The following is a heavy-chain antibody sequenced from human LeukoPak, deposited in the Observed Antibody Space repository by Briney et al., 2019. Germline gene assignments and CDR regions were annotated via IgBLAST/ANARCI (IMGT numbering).Heavy chain of an antibody. V-gene: IGHV3-23*01. CDR1: GFSFSTSP. CDR2: MNNGPGAT. Sequence: GGSLRLSCAASGFSFSTSPMSWVRQPPGKGLEWVSAMNNGPGATFYRDSVRGRFTISRDDSKSTLYLQMNSLRAEDTGTYYCAKAHYDLLDVWGQGTTVTVSS. D-gene: IGHD5-12*01. CDR3: AKAHYDLLDV. J-gene: IGHJ6*02.